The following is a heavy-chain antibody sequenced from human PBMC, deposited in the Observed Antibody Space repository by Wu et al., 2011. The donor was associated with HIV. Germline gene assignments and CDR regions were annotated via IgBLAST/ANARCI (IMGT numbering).Heavy chain of an antibody. CDR1: DNTFTSYG. CDR2: ISVYNGNT. Sequence: VQLVQSGAEVKKPGASVKVSCKASDNTFTSYGISWVRQAPGQGLEWMGWISVYNGNTNYAQKFQGRVTMTTDTSTSTAYMELRSLRSDDTAVYYCAGGFSGINYFDHWGQGTLVTVSS. D-gene: IGHD3-10*01. CDR3: AGGFSGINYFDH. V-gene: IGHV1-18*01. J-gene: IGHJ4*02.